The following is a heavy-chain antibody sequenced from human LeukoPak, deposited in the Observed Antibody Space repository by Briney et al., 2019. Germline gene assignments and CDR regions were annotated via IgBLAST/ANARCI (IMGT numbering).Heavy chain of an antibody. D-gene: IGHD2-15*01. CDR3: AREGRGWAFDI. V-gene: IGHV1-2*02. Sequence: PEASVKVSCKTSGYTFTNYYVHWVRQAPGQGLEWMGYIIPDSGGADYDQRFQGRVTMTRDKSISTVYMELSSLRSDDTAVYYCAREGRGWAFDIWGQGTMVTVSS. CDR2: IIPDSGGA. CDR1: GYTFTNYY. J-gene: IGHJ3*02.